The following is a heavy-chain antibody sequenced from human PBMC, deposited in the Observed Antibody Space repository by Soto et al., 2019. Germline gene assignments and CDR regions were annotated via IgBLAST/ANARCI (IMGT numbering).Heavy chain of an antibody. D-gene: IGHD6-6*01. CDR2: LSGSGATT. CDR3: AKGALSRGSSAWFDP. J-gene: IGHJ5*02. CDR1: GFTFRTYS. Sequence: PGGSLILSCAASGFTFRTYSMSWVRQASGKGLEWVSGLSGSGATTYYADSVKGRFTISRDNSKNTLYLQMNSLRAEDTAAYYCAKGALSRGSSAWFDPWGQGTLVTVSS. V-gene: IGHV3-23*01.